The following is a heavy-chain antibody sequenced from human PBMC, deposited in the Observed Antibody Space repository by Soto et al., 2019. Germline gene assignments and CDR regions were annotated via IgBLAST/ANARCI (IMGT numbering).Heavy chain of an antibody. D-gene: IGHD6-19*01. CDR2: IYHSGST. J-gene: IGHJ5*02. CDR1: GGSISSSNW. CDR3: ARGLQVQWLAFRWFDP. V-gene: IGHV4-4*02. Sequence: SETLSLTCAVSGGSISSSNWWSWVRQPPGKGLEWIGEIYHSGSTNYNPSLKSRVTISVDKSKNQFSLKLSSVTAADTAVYYCARGLQVQWLAFRWFDPWGQGTLVTIS.